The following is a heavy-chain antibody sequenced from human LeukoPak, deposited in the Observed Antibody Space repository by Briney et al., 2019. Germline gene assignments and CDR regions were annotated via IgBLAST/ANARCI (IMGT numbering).Heavy chain of an antibody. CDR2: ISWGGST. J-gene: IGHJ3*02. CDR3: ATDSGWYPPLAFDI. D-gene: IGHD6-19*01. Sequence: PGGSLRLSCAPSGFTVSSNYMRWVRPAPGKGLEWVSVISWGGSTLQAAAVKGRFTISRENAKNTLYLQMNSLRAEDTAVYYCATDSGWYPPLAFDIWGQGTMVTVSS. V-gene: IGHV3-53*01. CDR1: GFTVSSNY.